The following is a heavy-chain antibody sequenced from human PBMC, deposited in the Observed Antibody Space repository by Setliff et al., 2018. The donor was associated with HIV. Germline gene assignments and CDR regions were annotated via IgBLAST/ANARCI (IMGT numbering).Heavy chain of an antibody. CDR2: IDYSGST. J-gene: IGHJ5*02. D-gene: IGHD3-16*02. V-gene: IGHV4-59*01. CDR1: GGSISSYY. CDR3: ARDRNDYGWGSHRPMRWFDP. Sequence: PSETLSLTCTVSGGSISSYYWSWIRQPPGKGLEWIGYIDYSGSTNYKPSLKNRVTISVDTSNNQFSLKLSSLTAADTAVYYCARDRNDYGWGSHRPMRWFDPWGQGTLVTVSS.